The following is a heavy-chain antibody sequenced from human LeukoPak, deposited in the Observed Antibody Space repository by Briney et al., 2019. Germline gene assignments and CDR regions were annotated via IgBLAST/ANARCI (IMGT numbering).Heavy chain of an antibody. D-gene: IGHD3-10*01. V-gene: IGHV3-7*01. Sequence: PGGSLRLSCAASGFTFSDYWMSWVRQAPGKGLEWVANINQDGSEKKYVDSVKSRFTISRDNAKNSLYVQMDSLRVEDTAVYYCARDQAMARGVIDAFDMWGQGTMVTVSS. CDR3: ARDQAMARGVIDAFDM. CDR2: INQDGSEK. CDR1: GFTFSDYW. J-gene: IGHJ3*02.